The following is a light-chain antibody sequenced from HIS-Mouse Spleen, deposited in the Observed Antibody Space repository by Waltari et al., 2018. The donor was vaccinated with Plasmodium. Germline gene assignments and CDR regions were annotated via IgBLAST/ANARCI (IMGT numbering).Light chain of an antibody. J-gene: IGLJ2*01. CDR2: DGS. CDR1: SSEGGRYNL. Sequence: QSALTQPDSVSGSPGQSITISCTGNSSEGGRYNLVSWYQQHPGKAPKLMIYDGSKRPSGVSNRFSGSKSGNTASLTISGLQAEDEADYYCCSYAGSSTLVFGGGTKLTVL. V-gene: IGLV2-23*01. CDR3: CSYAGSSTLV.